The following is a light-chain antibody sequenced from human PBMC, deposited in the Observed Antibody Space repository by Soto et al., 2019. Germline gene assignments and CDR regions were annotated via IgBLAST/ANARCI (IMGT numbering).Light chain of an antibody. V-gene: IGKV3-11*01. J-gene: IGKJ1*01. Sequence: ELVLTQSPATLSWSPGERSTLSCRASQSVSSYLAWYQQKPGQAPRLLIYDASNRATGIPARFSGSGSGTDFTLTISSLEPEDFAVYYCQQRSNWPWTFGQGTKVDI. CDR3: QQRSNWPWT. CDR1: QSVSSY. CDR2: DAS.